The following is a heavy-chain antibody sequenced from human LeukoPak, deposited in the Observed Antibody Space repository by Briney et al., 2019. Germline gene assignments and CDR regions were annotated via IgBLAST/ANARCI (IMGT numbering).Heavy chain of an antibody. V-gene: IGHV3-30*04. CDR3: ARELWIGG. D-gene: IGHD3-16*01. CDR2: ISFDGSNK. CDR1: GFTFSSSA. J-gene: IGHJ4*02. Sequence: GGSLRPSCAASGFTFSSSALHRVRQAPGMGLEWVAVISFDGSNKYYADSVKGRFTISRDNAKNSLYLQMNSLRAEDTAVYYCARELWIGGWGQGTLVTVSS.